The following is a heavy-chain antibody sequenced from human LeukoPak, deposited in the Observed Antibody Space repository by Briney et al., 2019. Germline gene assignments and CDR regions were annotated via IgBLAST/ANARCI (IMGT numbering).Heavy chain of an antibody. V-gene: IGHV3-21*01. D-gene: IGHD2-2*01. CDR1: GFTFSSYS. Sequence: GGSLRLSCAASGFTFSSYSMNWVRQAPGKGLEWVSSISSSSSYIHYADSVKGRFTISRDNAKNSLYLQMNSLRAEDTAVYYCARGRYCSSTSCSYFDYWGQGTLVTVSS. CDR3: ARGRYCSSTSCSYFDY. CDR2: ISSSSSYI. J-gene: IGHJ4*02.